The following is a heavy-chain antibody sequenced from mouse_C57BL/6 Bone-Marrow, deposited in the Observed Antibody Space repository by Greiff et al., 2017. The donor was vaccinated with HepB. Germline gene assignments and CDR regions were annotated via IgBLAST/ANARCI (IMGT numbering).Heavy chain of an antibody. J-gene: IGHJ1*03. CDR3: ATSNYYGSSYGWYFDV. D-gene: IGHD1-1*01. Sequence: QVQLQQSGPGLVQPSQSLSITCTVSGFSFTSYGVHWVRQSPGKGLEWLGVIWRGGSTDYNAAFMSRLSITKDNSKSQVFFKMNSLQADDTAIYYCATSNYYGSSYGWYFDVWGTGTTVTVSS. V-gene: IGHV2-5*01. CDR1: GFSFTSYG. CDR2: IWRGGST.